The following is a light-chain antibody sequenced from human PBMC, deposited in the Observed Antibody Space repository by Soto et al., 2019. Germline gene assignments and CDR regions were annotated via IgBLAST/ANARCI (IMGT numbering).Light chain of an antibody. CDR1: QSVSSE. CDR3: QHYNDWPPTWT. Sequence: EIVMTQSPATLSVSPGERATLSCRASQSVSSELAWYQQKPGQAPRVLIYGASTRATGIPARFSGSGSGTEFTLTISSLQSEDFAVYFCQHYNDWPPTWTFGQGTRVEIK. V-gene: IGKV3D-15*01. J-gene: IGKJ1*01. CDR2: GAS.